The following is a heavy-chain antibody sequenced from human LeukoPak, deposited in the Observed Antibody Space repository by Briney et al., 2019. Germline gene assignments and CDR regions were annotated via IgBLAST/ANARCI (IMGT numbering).Heavy chain of an antibody. CDR3: AAADRLWFGELIDY. V-gene: IGHV4-4*02. D-gene: IGHD3-10*01. J-gene: IGHJ4*02. CDR1: GFTVSSNY. CDR2: IYHSGST. Sequence: GSLRLSCAASGFTVSSNYMNWVRQAPGKGLEWIGEIYHSGSTNYNPSLKSRVTISVDKSKNQFSLKLSSVTAADTAVYYCAAADRLWFGELIDYWGQGTLVTVSS.